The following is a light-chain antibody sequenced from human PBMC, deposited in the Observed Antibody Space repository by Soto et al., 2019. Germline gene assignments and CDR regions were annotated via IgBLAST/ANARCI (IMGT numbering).Light chain of an antibody. CDR1: SSDVGGYNL. Sequence: QSALTQPASVSGSPGQSITISCTGTSSDVGGYNLVSWYQQYPDKAPKLMIFDVNTRHSGVSNRFAGSKSGNTASLTISGLQAEDEADYYCSSYKSSSTLPYVFGTGTKLTVL. CDR3: SSYKSSSTLPYV. V-gene: IGLV2-14*01. CDR2: DVN. J-gene: IGLJ1*01.